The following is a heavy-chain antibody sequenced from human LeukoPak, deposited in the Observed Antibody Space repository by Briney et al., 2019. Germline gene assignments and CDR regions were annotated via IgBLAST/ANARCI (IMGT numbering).Heavy chain of an antibody. V-gene: IGHV4-61*01. CDR3: ARARGGDRNDAFDI. CDR2: IYYSGST. CDR1: GGSISSSSYY. J-gene: IGHJ3*02. D-gene: IGHD2-21*01. Sequence: SETLSLTCTVSGGSISSSSYYWSWIRQPPGKGLEWIGYIYYSGSTNYNPSLKSRVTISVDTSKNQFSLKLSSVTAADTAVYYCARARGGDRNDAFDIWGQGTMVTVSS.